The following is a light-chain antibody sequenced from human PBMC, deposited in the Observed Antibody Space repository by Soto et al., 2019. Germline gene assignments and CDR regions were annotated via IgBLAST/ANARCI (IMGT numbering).Light chain of an antibody. J-gene: IGLJ1*01. CDR1: SSDLGSYNY. V-gene: IGLV2-14*03. Sequence: QSALTQPASVSGSPGQSITSSCTGTSSDLGSYNYVSWYQQHPGKAPKLMIFDVSNRPSGVSNRFSGSKSGYTASLTISGLQAEDEADYSCSSYTRSGTYVFGTGTKLTVL. CDR3: SSYTRSGTYV. CDR2: DVS.